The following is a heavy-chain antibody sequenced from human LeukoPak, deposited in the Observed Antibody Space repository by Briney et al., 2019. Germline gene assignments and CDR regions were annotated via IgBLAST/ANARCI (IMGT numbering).Heavy chain of an antibody. Sequence: SETLSLTCGVDGGPFSGYYWSWIRQPPGKGLEWIGEINHSGSTNYNPSLKSRVTISLDTSKNQFSLKLSSVTAADTAVYYCARGPRNMNSYYYYMYVWGKGTPVTVSS. J-gene: IGHJ6*03. V-gene: IGHV4-34*01. CDR2: INHSGST. CDR3: ARGPRNMNSYYYYMYV. CDR1: GGPFSGYY. D-gene: IGHD1-14*01.